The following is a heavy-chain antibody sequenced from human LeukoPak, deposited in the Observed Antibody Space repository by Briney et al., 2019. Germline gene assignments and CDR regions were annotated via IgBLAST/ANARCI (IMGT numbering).Heavy chain of an antibody. J-gene: IGHJ4*02. CDR2: INPNSGGT. Sequence: GASVKVSCKASGYTFTGYYMHWVRQAPGQGLEWMGWINPNSGGTNYAQKFQGRVTMTRDTSISTAYMELSRLRSDDTAVCYCARDVPDYHILTAYTSDMAYWGQGTLVTVSS. CDR1: GYTFTGYY. CDR3: ARDVPDYHILTAYTSDMAY. D-gene: IGHD3-9*01. V-gene: IGHV1-2*02.